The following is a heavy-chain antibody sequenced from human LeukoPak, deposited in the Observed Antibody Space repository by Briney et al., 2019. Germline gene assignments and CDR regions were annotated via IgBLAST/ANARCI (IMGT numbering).Heavy chain of an antibody. J-gene: IGHJ6*02. CDR3: ATAYPRPGHYDSSGPTGLRYYYYYGMDV. CDR1: GYTLTELS. Sequence: GASVKVSFKVSGYTLTELSMHWVRQAPGKGLEWMGGFDPEDGETIYAQKFQGRVTMTEDTSTDTAYMELSSLRSEDTAVYYCATAYPRPGHYDSSGPTGLRYYYYYGMDVWGQGTTVTVSS. CDR2: FDPEDGET. V-gene: IGHV1-24*01. D-gene: IGHD3-22*01.